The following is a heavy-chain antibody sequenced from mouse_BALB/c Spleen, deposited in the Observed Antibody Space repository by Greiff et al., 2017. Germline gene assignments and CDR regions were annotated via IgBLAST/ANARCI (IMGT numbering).Heavy chain of an antibody. CDR3: ARHETGNYAMDY. CDR2: ISSGGSYT. J-gene: IGHJ4*01. Sequence: DVHLVESGGDLVKPGGSLKLSCAASGFTFSSYGMSWVRQTPDKRLEWVATISSGGSYTYYPDSVKGRFTISRDNAKNTLYLQMSSLKSEDTAMYYCARHETGNYAMDYWGQGTSVTVSS. V-gene: IGHV5-6*01. D-gene: IGHD4-1*01. CDR1: GFTFSSYG.